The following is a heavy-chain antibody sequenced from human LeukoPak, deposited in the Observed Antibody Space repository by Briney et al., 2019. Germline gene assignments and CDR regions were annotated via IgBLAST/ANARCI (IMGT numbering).Heavy chain of an antibody. Sequence: SQTLSPACTVSGRSMTSVTYEWGGIRHPPGKGLEGIGRIYYSRSTYYNPSLKCRVTISVDTSKNPFSLKRCSLTPAQTAVYYCARNLTQDFGDHGRPLQTNRFLPWGQGTLVSVSS. D-gene: IGHD4-17*01. V-gene: IGHV4-39*01. CDR3: ARNLTQDFGDHGRPLQTNRFLP. CDR2: IYYSRST. J-gene: IGHJ5*02. CDR1: GRSMTSVTYE.